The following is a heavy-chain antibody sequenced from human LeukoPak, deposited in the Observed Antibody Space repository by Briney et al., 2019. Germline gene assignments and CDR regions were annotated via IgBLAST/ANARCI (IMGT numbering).Heavy chain of an antibody. V-gene: IGHV3-30-3*01. CDR1: GFTFSSYA. Sequence: PGGSLRLSCAASGFTFSSYAMHWVRQAPGKGLEWVAVISYDGSNKYYADSVKGRFTISRDNSKNTLYLQMNSLRAEDTAVYYCARVMLEVHGAFDIWGQGTMVTVSS. CDR2: ISYDGSNK. CDR3: ARVMLEVHGAFDI. D-gene: IGHD1-1*01. J-gene: IGHJ3*02.